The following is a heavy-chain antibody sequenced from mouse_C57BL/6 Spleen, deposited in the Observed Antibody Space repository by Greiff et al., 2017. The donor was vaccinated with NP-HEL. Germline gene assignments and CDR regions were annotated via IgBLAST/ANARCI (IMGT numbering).Heavy chain of an antibody. CDR2: ISYDGSN. Sequence: VQLQQSGPGLVKPSQSLSLTCSVTGYSITSGYYWNWIRQFPGNKLEWMGYISYDGSNNYNPSLKNRISITRDTSKNQFFLKLNSVTTEDTATYYCARSWDAMDYWGQGTSVTVSS. CDR3: ARSWDAMDY. J-gene: IGHJ4*01. CDR1: GYSITSGYY. D-gene: IGHD4-1*01. V-gene: IGHV3-6*01.